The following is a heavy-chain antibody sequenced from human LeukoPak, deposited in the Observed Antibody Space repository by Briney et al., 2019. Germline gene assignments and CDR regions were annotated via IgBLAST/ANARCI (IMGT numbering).Heavy chain of an antibody. CDR2: IWYDGSNK. Sequence: PGGSLRLSCAASGFTFSSYGMHWVRQAPGKGLEWVAVIWYDGSNKYYADSVKGRFTISRDNSKNTLYLQMNSLRAEDTAVYYCARDARTTVTVYYYYGMDVWGQGTTVTVSS. V-gene: IGHV3-33*01. CDR3: ARDARTTVTVYYYYGMDV. D-gene: IGHD4-17*01. CDR1: GFTFSSYG. J-gene: IGHJ6*02.